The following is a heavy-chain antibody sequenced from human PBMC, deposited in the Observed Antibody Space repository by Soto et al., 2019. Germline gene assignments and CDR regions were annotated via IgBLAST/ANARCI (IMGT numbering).Heavy chain of an antibody. CDR1: GGSISSSSYY. J-gene: IGHJ6*03. CDR3: ARLFGVYYYYMDV. V-gene: IGHV4-39*01. Sequence: SETLSLTCTVSGGSISSSSYYWGWIRHPPGKGLEWIGSIYYSGGTYYNPSLKSRVTISVDTSKNQFSLKLSSVTAADTAVYYCARLFGVYYYYMDVWGKGTTVTVSS. D-gene: IGHD2-21*01. CDR2: IYYSGGT.